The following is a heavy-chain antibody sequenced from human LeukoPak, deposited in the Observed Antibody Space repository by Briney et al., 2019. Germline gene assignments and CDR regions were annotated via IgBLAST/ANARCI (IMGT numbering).Heavy chain of an antibody. CDR2: INWNGGST. V-gene: IGHV3-20*04. D-gene: IGHD2-15*01. Sequence: PGGSLRHSCAASGFTFDDYGMSWVRQAPGKGLEWVAGINWNGGSTGYADSVKGRFTISRDNAKNSLYLQMNSLRAEDTALYYCARAILGYCSGGSCYSPDYWGQGTLVTVSS. CDR1: GFTFDDYG. J-gene: IGHJ4*02. CDR3: ARAILGYCSGGSCYSPDY.